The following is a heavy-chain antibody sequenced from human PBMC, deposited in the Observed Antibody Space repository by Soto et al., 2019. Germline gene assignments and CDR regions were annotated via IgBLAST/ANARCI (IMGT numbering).Heavy chain of an antibody. CDR2: IYHSGST. CDR1: GGSISSYY. Sequence: PSETLSLTCTVSGGSISSYYWSWIRQPPGKGLEWIGYIYHSGSTYYNPSLKSRVTISVDRSKNQFSLKLSSVTAADTAVYYCALGLYDILTGLGYGMDVWGQGTTVTVSS. J-gene: IGHJ6*02. CDR3: ALGLYDILTGLGYGMDV. D-gene: IGHD3-9*01. V-gene: IGHV4-59*04.